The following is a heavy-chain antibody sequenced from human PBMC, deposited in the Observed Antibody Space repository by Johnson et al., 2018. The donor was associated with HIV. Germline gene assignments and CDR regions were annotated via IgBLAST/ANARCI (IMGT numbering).Heavy chain of an antibody. CDR1: GFTFDDYG. J-gene: IGHJ3*02. V-gene: IGHV3-20*04. D-gene: IGHD6-13*01. CDR3: ARVKQQVVRVGSDAFDI. Sequence: VQLVESGGGVVQPGGSLRLSCAASGFTFDDYGMSWVRQAPGKGLEWVSGINWNGGSTGYADSVKGRFTISRDNAKKSLYLQMNSLGVEDTAVYYCARVKQQVVRVGSDAFDIWGQGTMVTVSS. CDR2: INWNGGST.